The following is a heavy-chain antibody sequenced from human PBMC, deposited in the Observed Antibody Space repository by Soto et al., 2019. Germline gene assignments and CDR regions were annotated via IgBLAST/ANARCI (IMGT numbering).Heavy chain of an antibody. CDR1: GFTFSSYW. D-gene: IGHD3-9*01. J-gene: IGHJ4*02. V-gene: IGHV3-7*01. CDR3: AREETDDILTGYTDY. Sequence: GGSLILSCAASGFTFSSYWMSWVRQAPGKGLEWVANIKQDGSEKYYVDSVKGRFAISRDNAKNSLYLQMNSLRAEDTAVYYCAREETDDILTGYTDYWGQGTLVTVSS. CDR2: IKQDGSEK.